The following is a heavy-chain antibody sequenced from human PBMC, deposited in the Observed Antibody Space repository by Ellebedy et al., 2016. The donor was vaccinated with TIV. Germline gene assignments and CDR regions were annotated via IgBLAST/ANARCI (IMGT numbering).Heavy chain of an antibody. CDR2: IENDERGR. V-gene: IGHV3-30*18. D-gene: IGHD3-22*01. CDR1: GFAFSSYA. CDR3: VKGGYDRSGYYAPPVEC. Sequence: GESLKISCAASGFAFSSYAMHWVRQAPGQGLEWVAVIENDERGRHYADSVKGRFTISRDNSKNTLDLQMNSLRVEDTAVYYCVKGGYDRSGYYAPPVECWGQGTLVTVSS. J-gene: IGHJ4*02.